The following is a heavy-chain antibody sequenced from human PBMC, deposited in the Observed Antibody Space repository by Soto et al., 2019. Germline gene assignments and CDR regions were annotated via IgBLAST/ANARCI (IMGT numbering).Heavy chain of an antibody. CDR1: GFTFSSYT. D-gene: IGHD3-10*01. V-gene: IGHV3-23*01. Sequence: EVQLLESGGGLVQPGGSLRLSCAASGFTFSSYTMTWVRQGPGKGLEWVSGIRSSGGSTVYADSVKGRFTISRDDLKNTLYLQMNSLRAEVTAVYYCAKGGGDYWGQGTPVTVSS. CDR2: IRSSGGST. CDR3: AKGGGDY. J-gene: IGHJ4*02.